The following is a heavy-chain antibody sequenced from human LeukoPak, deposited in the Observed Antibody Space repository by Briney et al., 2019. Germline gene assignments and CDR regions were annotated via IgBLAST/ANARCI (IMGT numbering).Heavy chain of an antibody. CDR3: ARRSGRGKPVDY. D-gene: IGHD2-15*01. J-gene: IGHJ4*02. CDR2: IYYSGST. V-gene: IGHV4-59*08. Sequence: SETLSLTCTVSGGPISSYYWSWIRQPPGKGLEWIGYIYYSGSTNYNPSLKSRVTISVDTSKNQFSLKLSSVTAADTAVYYCARRSGRGKPVDYWGQGTLVTVSS. CDR1: GGPISSYY.